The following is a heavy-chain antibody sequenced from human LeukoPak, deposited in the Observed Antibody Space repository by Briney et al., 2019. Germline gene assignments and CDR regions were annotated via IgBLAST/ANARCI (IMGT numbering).Heavy chain of an antibody. V-gene: IGHV1-69*13. Sequence: SVKVSCKASGGTFSSYAISWVRQAPGQGLEWMGGIIPIFGTANYAQKFQGRVTITADESTSTAYMELSSLRSEDTAVYYCARERASGYCSGGGCYGYFDYWGQGTLVIVSS. J-gene: IGHJ4*02. D-gene: IGHD2-15*01. CDR1: GGTFSSYA. CDR3: ARERASGYCSGGGCYGYFDY. CDR2: IIPIFGTA.